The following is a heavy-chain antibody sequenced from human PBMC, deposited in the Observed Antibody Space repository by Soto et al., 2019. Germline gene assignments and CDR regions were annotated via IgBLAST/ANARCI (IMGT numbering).Heavy chain of an antibody. CDR3: ARDWTGDTCPCLDV. Sequence: EVQLLESGGGLVQPGGSLRLSCAAAGFTFSNYALTWVRKSPGKGLECVSTFSGSGGSTYYADSVRGRFTISRDNSKNTLFLQMNSLRVEDTAIYYCARDWTGDTCPCLDVWGQGTTVSVSS. J-gene: IGHJ6*02. V-gene: IGHV3-23*01. CDR2: FSGSGGST. CDR1: GFTFSNYA. D-gene: IGHD3-3*01.